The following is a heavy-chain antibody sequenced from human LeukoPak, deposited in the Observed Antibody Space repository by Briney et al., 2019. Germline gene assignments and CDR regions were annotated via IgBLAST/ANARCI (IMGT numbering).Heavy chain of an antibody. CDR3: AREAMATMHSDY. CDR1: GFTFTSYW. J-gene: IGHJ4*02. D-gene: IGHD5-24*01. V-gene: IGHV3-7*01. Sequence: GGSLRLSCAASGFTFTSYWMNWVRQAPGKGLEWVGNIKQDGSEKYYVDSVKGRFTISRDNGKNSLYLQMSSLRVEDTAVYYCAREAMATMHSDYWGEETLVTVSS. CDR2: IKQDGSEK.